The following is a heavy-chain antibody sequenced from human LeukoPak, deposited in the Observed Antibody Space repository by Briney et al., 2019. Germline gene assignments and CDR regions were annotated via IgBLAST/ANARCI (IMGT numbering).Heavy chain of an antibody. Sequence: SETLSLTCAVYGGSFSGYYWSWIRQPAGKGLEWIGRIYTSGSTNYNPSLKSRVTMSVDTSKNQFSLKLSSVTAADTAVYYCARVGAVAGRGYFDYWGQGTLVTVSS. CDR1: GGSFSGYY. J-gene: IGHJ4*02. CDR2: IYTSGST. D-gene: IGHD6-19*01. CDR3: ARVGAVAGRGYFDY. V-gene: IGHV4-59*10.